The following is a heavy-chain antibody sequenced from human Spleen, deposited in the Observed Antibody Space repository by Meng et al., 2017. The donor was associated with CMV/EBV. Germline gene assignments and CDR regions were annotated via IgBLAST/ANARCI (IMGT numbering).Heavy chain of an antibody. CDR3: AGGSSNWGSG. J-gene: IGHJ4*02. V-gene: IGHV1-18*01. Sequence: ASVKVSCKASGYTFSSSGISWVRQAPGQGLEWMGWISTYNGHTNYAQRVQGRVTMTTDTSISTAYMELSRLRSDDTAVYYCAGGSSNWGSGWGQGTLVTVS. D-gene: IGHD7-27*01. CDR2: ISTYNGHT. CDR1: GYTFSSSG.